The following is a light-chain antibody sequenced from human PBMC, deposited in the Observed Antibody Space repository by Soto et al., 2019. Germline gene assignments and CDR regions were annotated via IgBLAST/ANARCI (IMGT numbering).Light chain of an antibody. CDR1: SGDVGGYNY. CDR2: DVS. CDR3: CSYGGRLVV. Sequence: QSALTQPRSVSGSPGQSVTISCTGTSGDVGGYNYVSWYQQHPGKAPKLMIYDVSKRPSGVPDRFSGSKSGNTASLTISGLQAEDEADYYCCSYGGRLVVFGGGTQLTVL. J-gene: IGLJ2*01. V-gene: IGLV2-11*01.